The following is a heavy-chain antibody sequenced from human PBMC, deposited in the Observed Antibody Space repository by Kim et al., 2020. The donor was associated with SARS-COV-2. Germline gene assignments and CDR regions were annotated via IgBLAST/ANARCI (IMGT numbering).Heavy chain of an antibody. J-gene: IGHJ6*02. CDR3: AKPLWGGMDV. CDR2: T. D-gene: IGHD3-10*01. V-gene: IGHV3-23*01. Sequence: TYSAGSVKGRFTISRDNSKNTLFLQMNSLRAEDTAVYYCAKPLWGGMDVWGQGTTVTVSS.